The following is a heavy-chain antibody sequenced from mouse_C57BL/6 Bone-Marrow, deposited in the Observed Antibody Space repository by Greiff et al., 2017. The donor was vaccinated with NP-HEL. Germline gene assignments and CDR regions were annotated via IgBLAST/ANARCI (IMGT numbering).Heavy chain of an antibody. D-gene: IGHD2-1*01. V-gene: IGHV1-72*01. J-gene: IGHJ1*03. CDR1: GYTFTSYW. Sequence: QVQLQQPGAELVKPGASVKLSCKASGYTFTSYWMHWVKQRPGRGLEWIGRIDPNSGGTKYNEKFKSKATLTVDKPSSTAYMQLSSLTSEDSAVYYCARGALYGNYVGWYFDVWGTGTTVTVSS. CDR3: ARGALYGNYVGWYFDV. CDR2: IDPNSGGT.